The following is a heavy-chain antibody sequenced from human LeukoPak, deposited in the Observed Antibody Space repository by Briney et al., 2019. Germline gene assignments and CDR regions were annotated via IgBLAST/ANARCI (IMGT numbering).Heavy chain of an antibody. V-gene: IGHV4-31*03. CDR1: GGSISSGGYY. Sequence: PSETLSLTCTVSGGSISSGGYYWSWIRQHPGKGLEWIGYIYYSGSTYYNPSLKSRVTISVDTSKNQFSLKLGSVTAADTAVYYCARTRGAQIFGVVTPYYFDYWGQGTLVTVSS. J-gene: IGHJ4*02. D-gene: IGHD3-3*01. CDR2: IYYSGST. CDR3: ARTRGAQIFGVVTPYYFDY.